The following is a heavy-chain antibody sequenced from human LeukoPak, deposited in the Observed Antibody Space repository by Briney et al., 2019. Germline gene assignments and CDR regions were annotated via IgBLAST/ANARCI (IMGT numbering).Heavy chain of an antibody. V-gene: IGHV3-53*01. CDR1: GFTVSSHY. CDR3: ARLVVAAFDI. D-gene: IGHD2-8*02. J-gene: IGHJ3*02. CDR2: IYSGGNT. Sequence: GGSLRLSCAASGFTVSSHYMTWVRQAPGKGLEWVSVIYSGGNTYYADSVKGRFTISRDNSKNTLYLQMNSLRAEDTAVYYCARLVVAAFDIWGQGTMVTVSS.